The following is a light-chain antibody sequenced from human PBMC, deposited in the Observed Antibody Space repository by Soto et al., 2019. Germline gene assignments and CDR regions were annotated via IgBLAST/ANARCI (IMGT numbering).Light chain of an antibody. J-gene: IGKJ1*01. CDR1: QTVTTN. CDR3: QQRSSWPPT. Sequence: ETVMTQSPGTLSVTPGERASLHCRASQTVTTNLAWYQQKPGQAPRLLVYGASTRATGVPARFIGTGSGTEFTLTITSPQSEDFAVYYCQQRSSWPPTFGQGTKVDIK. V-gene: IGKV3-15*01. CDR2: GAS.